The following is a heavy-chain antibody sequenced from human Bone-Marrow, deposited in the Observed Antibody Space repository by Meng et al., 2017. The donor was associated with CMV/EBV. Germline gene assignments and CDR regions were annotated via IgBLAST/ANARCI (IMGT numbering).Heavy chain of an antibody. V-gene: IGHV3-23*01. CDR3: ARGRRYYGISPGAGGAFEI. CDR2: ISGSGGST. D-gene: IGHD3-22*01. J-gene: IGHJ3*02. CDR1: GFTFSSYA. Sequence: LSLTCAASGFTFSSYAMSWVRQAPGKGLEWVSAISGSGGSTYYADSVKGRFTISRDNSKNTLYLQMNSLRVEDTAVYYCARGRRYYGISPGAGGAFEIWGQGTTVTVSS.